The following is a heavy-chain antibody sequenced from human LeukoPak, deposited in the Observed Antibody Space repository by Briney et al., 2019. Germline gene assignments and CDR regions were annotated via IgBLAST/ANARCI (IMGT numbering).Heavy chain of an antibody. CDR2: INNDGDNT. CDR1: GFTFSTYW. V-gene: IGHV3-74*01. CDR3: ARVKEGAAAGTFDY. J-gene: IGHJ4*02. Sequence: QPGGSLRLSCAASGFTFSTYWMHWVRQAPGKGLVWVSRINNDGDNTPYADSVKGRFTISRDNAKNSLYLQMNSLRAEDTAVYYCARVKEGAAAGTFDYWGQGTLVTVSS. D-gene: IGHD6-13*01.